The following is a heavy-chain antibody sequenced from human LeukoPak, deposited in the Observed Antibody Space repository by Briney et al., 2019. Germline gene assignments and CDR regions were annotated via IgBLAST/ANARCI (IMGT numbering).Heavy chain of an antibody. CDR3: AKDPVDTAMVCYFDY. V-gene: IGHV3-30*18. CDR1: GFTFSSYS. CDR2: ISYDGSNK. J-gene: IGHJ4*02. D-gene: IGHD5-18*01. Sequence: GGSLRLSCAASGFTFSSYSMNWVRQAPGKGLEWVAVISYDGSNKYYADSVKGRFTISRDNSKNTLYLQMNSLRAEDTAVYYCAKDPVDTAMVCYFDYWGQGTLVTVSS.